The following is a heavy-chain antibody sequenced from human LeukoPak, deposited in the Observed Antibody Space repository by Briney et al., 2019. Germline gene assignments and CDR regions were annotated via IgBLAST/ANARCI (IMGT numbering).Heavy chain of an antibody. V-gene: IGHV1-2*02. D-gene: IGHD3-22*01. CDR1: GYTFTGYY. J-gene: IGHJ5*02. Sequence: ASVWVSCKASGYTFTGYYMHCVRPTPGQGVEWGGWIKPKIGGTNTTQTFQGRATVTRDTSISTAYMELSRLRSDDTAVYYCASDPVYYDSSGFNWFDPWGQGTLVTVSS. CDR2: IKPKIGGT. CDR3: ASDPVYYDSSGFNWFDP.